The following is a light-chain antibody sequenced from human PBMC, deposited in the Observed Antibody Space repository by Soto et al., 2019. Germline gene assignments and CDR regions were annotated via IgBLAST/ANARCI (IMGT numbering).Light chain of an antibody. Sequence: DIQMTQSPSTLSASVGDRVTITCRASQSISSWLAWYQQKPGKAPKLLIYKASSLESGVPSRFSGSGSGTEFTLTISSLQPDDFASYYCQQFHTYSTFGPGTKLEIK. CDR2: KAS. CDR3: QQFHTYST. V-gene: IGKV1-5*03. CDR1: QSISSW. J-gene: IGKJ2*01.